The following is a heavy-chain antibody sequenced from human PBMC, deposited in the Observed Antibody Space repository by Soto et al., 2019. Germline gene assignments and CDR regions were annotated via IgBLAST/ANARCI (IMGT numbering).Heavy chain of an antibody. CDR3: ARGSGRGYSYGPYFDY. CDR1: GGSISSYY. CDR2: IYYSGST. J-gene: IGHJ4*02. D-gene: IGHD5-18*01. Sequence: SETLSLTCTVSGGSISSYYWSWIRQPPGKGLEWIGYIYYSGSTNYNPSLKSRVTISVDTSKNQFSLKLSSVTAADTAVYYCARGSGRGYSYGPYFDYWGQGTLVTVSS. V-gene: IGHV4-59*01.